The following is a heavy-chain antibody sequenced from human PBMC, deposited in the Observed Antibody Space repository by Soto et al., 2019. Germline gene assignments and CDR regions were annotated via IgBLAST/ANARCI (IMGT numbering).Heavy chain of an antibody. J-gene: IGHJ5*02. V-gene: IGHV5-51*01. CDR2: INAKSGDSDT. CDR3: ARHEADQ. CDR1: GYTITAHL. Sequence: ASVKVSCKASGYTITAHLLHWVRQAPGQGLEWMGWINAKSGDSDTRYSPSFQGQVSISADKSISTAYLQWSSLKASDTAMYYCARHEADQWGQGTLVTVSS.